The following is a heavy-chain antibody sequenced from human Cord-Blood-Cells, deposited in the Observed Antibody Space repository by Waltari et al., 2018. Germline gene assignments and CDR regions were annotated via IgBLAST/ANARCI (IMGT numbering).Heavy chain of an antibody. D-gene: IGHD6-13*01. CDR3: ARDSGIAAALFDY. J-gene: IGHJ4*02. Sequence: QVQLVQSGAEVKKPGASVKVSCKASGYTFTGYYMHWVRQAPGQGLEWMGWINPTSGGTNYAQKFQGRVTMTRDTSISTAYMELSRLRSDDTAVYYCARDSGIAAALFDYWGQGTLVTVSS. V-gene: IGHV1-2*02. CDR2: INPTSGGT. CDR1: GYTFTGYY.